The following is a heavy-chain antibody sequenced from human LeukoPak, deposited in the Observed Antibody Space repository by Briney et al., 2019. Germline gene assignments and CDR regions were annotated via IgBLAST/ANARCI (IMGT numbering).Heavy chain of an antibody. CDR2: IYYTGST. Sequence: SETLSLTCTVSGDSINSYYWTWIRQAPGKGLEWIGYIYYTGSTNYSPSLKSRVSISIDPSKNQFSLKLTSVTAADTAVYYCARDIQDFWSGYYYYYMDVWGKGTTVTVSS. J-gene: IGHJ6*03. CDR3: ARDIQDFWSGYYYYYMDV. D-gene: IGHD3-3*01. CDR1: GDSINSYY. V-gene: IGHV4-59*01.